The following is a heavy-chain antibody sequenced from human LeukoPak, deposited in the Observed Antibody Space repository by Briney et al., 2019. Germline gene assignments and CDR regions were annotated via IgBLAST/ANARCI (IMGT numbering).Heavy chain of an antibody. CDR3: ARGVVAASANHPHEYYYYYYYMDV. V-gene: IGHV1-8*01. D-gene: IGHD2-15*01. Sequence: ASVKVSCKASGYTFTSYDINWVRQATGQGLEWMGWMNPNSGNTGYAQKFQGRVTMTRNTSISTAYMELSSLRSEDTAVYYCARGVVAASANHPHEYYYYYYYMDVWGRGTTVTISS. CDR2: MNPNSGNT. CDR1: GYTFTSYD. J-gene: IGHJ6*03.